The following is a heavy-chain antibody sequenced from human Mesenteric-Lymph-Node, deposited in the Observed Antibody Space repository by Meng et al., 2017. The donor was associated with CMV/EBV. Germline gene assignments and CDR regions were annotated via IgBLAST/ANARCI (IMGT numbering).Heavy chain of an antibody. J-gene: IGHJ6*02. CDR3: ARGDKKSSSQGYYGMDV. V-gene: IGHV1-2*02. CDR1: GYTFTGYY. CDR2: INPNSGGT. Sequence: ASVKVSCKASGYTFTGYYMHWVRQAPGQGLEWMGWINPNSGGTNYAQKFQGRVTMTRDTSISTAYMELSRLRSDDTAVYYCARGDKKSSSQGYYGMDVWGQGTTVTVSS.